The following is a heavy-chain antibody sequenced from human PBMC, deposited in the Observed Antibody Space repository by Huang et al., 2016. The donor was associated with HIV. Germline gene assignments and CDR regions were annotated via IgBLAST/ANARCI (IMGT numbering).Heavy chain of an antibody. CDR2: ISYYAKTK. CDR3: AKGGSAAAVLDF. D-gene: IGHD6-13*01. Sequence: QVQLVESGGGVVQPGRTLRISCASSGFTFSSYGMHWVRQAAVKGLECVAVISYYAKTKYYADSVKGRFSISRDNSKTTVYLQLNSLRLEDTAVYYCAKGGSAAAVLDFWGQGTLVTVSS. V-gene: IGHV3-30*18. J-gene: IGHJ4*02. CDR1: GFTFSSYG.